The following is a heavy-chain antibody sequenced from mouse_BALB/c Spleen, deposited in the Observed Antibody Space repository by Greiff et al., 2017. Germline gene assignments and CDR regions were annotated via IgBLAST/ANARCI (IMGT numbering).Heavy chain of an antibody. CDR3: TRPGYGGYYAMDY. J-gene: IGHJ4*01. CDR1: GFTFSNYW. V-gene: IGHV6-6*02. Sequence: EVQGVESGGGLVQPGGSMKLSCVASGFTFSNYWMNWVRQSPEKGLEWVAEIRLKSNNYATHYAESVKGRFTISRDDSKSSVYLQMNNLRAEDTGIYYCTRPGYGGYYAMDYWGQGTSVTVSS. CDR2: IRLKSNNYAT. D-gene: IGHD1-1*02.